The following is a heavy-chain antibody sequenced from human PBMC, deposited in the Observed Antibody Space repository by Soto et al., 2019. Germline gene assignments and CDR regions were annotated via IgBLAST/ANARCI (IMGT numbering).Heavy chain of an antibody. D-gene: IGHD2-8*01. J-gene: IGHJ6*02. Sequence: QVQLVQSGAEVKKPGSSVKVSCKASGGTFSSYAISWVRQAPGQGLEWMGGIIPIFGTANYAQKFQGRVTITADESTSTAYMELSSLRSEDTAVYYCARVPRNPYGRSLTYYGMDVWGQGTTVTVSS. CDR2: IIPIFGTA. CDR1: GGTFSSYA. V-gene: IGHV1-69*01. CDR3: ARVPRNPYGRSLTYYGMDV.